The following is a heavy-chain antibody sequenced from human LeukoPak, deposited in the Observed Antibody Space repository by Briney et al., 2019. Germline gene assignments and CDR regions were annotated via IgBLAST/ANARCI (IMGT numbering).Heavy chain of an antibody. V-gene: IGHV4-59*12. CDR3: ARDHAWAVAGLYFDY. CDR2: IYYSGST. D-gene: IGHD6-19*01. J-gene: IGHJ4*02. CDR1: GGSISSYY. Sequence: KASETLSLTCTVSGGSISSYYWSWIRQPPGKGLEWIGYIYYSGSTNYNPSLKSRVTISVDTSKNQFSLKLSSVTAADTAVYYCARDHAWAVAGLYFDYWGQGTLVTVSS.